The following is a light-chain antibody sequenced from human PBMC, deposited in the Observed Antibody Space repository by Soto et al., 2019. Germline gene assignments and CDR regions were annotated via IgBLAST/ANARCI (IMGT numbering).Light chain of an antibody. V-gene: IGKV3-11*01. CDR3: QQRSNWPT. Sequence: MVLPQSPATLSLSPGARATLSCRASPSVSSYLAWYQQKPGQAPRLLIYDASNRATGIPARFSGSGSGTDFTLTISSLEPEDFAVYYCQQRSNWPTFGQGTLLEIK. J-gene: IGKJ5*01. CDR2: DAS. CDR1: PSVSSY.